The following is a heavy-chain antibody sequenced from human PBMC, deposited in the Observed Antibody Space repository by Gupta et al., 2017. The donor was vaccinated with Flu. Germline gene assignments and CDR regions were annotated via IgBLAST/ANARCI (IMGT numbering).Heavy chain of an antibody. D-gene: IGHD3-10*01. V-gene: IGHV4-39*01. J-gene: IGHJ2*01. CDR3: ASQPAWRGEWYFDL. Sequence: RQPPGKGLEWIGSIKYSGNTYDNPSPNSRLTISVDTSKNQFSLRLTSVTTADTAVYYCASQPAWRGEWYFDLWGRGTLFTVSS. CDR2: IKYSGNT.